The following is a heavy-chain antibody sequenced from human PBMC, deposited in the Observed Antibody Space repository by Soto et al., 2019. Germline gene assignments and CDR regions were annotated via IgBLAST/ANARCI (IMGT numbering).Heavy chain of an antibody. CDR3: ARDLESYYYDSSGYYGY. J-gene: IGHJ4*02. CDR1: GGSFSGYY. D-gene: IGHD3-22*01. CDR2: INHSGST. V-gene: IGHV4-34*01. Sequence: SETLSLTCAVYGGSFSGYYWSCIRQPPGKGLEWIVEINHSGSTNYNPSLKSRVTISVDTSKNQFSLKLSSVTAADTAVYYCARDLESYYYDSSGYYGYWGQGTLVTVSS.